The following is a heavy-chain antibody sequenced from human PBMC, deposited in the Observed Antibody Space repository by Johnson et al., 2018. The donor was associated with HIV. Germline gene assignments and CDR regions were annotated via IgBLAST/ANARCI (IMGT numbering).Heavy chain of an antibody. CDR2: ISYDGSNK. CDR3: ARTQVVYAHFDI. J-gene: IGHJ3*02. Sequence: QMLLVESGGGVVQPGRSLRLSCVASGFTLSNNAMHWVRQAPGKGLEWVAVISYDGSNKYYAHSVKGRFTISRDNARSTLYLQMNSLRPEDTAVYYCARTQVVYAHFDIWGQGTMVTVSS. V-gene: IGHV3-30*01. CDR1: GFTLSNNA. D-gene: IGHD2-8*02.